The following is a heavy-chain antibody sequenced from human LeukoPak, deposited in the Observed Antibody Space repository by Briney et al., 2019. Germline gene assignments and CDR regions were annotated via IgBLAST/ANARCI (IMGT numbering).Heavy chain of an antibody. CDR1: GFTFSSYA. D-gene: IGHD7-27*01. CDR3: ASRKLGNNY. CDR2: ISHSGRA. V-gene: IGHV4-34*01. J-gene: IGHJ4*02. Sequence: GSLRLSCAASGFTFSSYAMSWIRQPPGKGLEWIGEISHSGRANYNPSLKSRVTISVDTSKNQFSLKLSSVTAADTAVYYCASRKLGNNYWGQGTLVTVSS.